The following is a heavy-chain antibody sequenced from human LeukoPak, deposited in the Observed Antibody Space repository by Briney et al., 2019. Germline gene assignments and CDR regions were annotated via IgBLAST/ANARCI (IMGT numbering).Heavy chain of an antibody. Sequence: GRSLRLSCAASGFTFDDYAMHWVRQAPGKCLEWVSGISWNSGSIGYADSVKGRFTISRDNAKNSLYLQMNSLRAEDTALYYCAKDSAHMITFGGVIVDWGQGTLVTVSS. V-gene: IGHV3-9*01. CDR1: GFTFDDYA. J-gene: IGHJ4*01. CDR2: ISWNSGSI. D-gene: IGHD3-16*02. CDR3: AKDSAHMITFGGVIVD.